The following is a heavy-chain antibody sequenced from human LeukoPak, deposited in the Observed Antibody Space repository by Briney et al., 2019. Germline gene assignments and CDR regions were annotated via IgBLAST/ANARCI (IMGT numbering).Heavy chain of an antibody. V-gene: IGHV3-23*01. Sequence: GASLRLSCAASGFAFSSYAMSWVRQAPGKGLEWVSAISGTGDSTYYADSVRGRFTISRDNSKNTLYLQMNSLRAEDTAVYYCARDELDYGVDYWGQGTLVTVSS. D-gene: IGHD4-17*01. CDR1: GFAFSSYA. J-gene: IGHJ4*02. CDR3: ARDELDYGVDY. CDR2: ISGTGDST.